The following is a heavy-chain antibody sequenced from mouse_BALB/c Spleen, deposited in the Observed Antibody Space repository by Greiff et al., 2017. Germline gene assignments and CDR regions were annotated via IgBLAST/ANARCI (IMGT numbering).Heavy chain of an antibody. D-gene: IGHD1-1*02. CDR3: ARDRGGFFAY. Sequence: EVMLVESGGGLVQPGGSLRLSCATSGFTFTDYYMSWVRQPPGKALEWLGFIRNKANGYTTEYSASVKGRFTISRDNSQSILYLQMNTLRAEDSATYYCARDRGGFFAYWGQGTLVTVSA. CDR1: GFTFTDYY. J-gene: IGHJ3*01. CDR2: IRNKANGYTT. V-gene: IGHV7-3*02.